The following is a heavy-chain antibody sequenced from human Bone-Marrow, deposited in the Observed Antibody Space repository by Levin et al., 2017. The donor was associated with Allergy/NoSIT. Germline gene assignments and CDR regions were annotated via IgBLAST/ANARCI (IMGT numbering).Heavy chain of an antibody. J-gene: IGHJ4*02. CDR2: INPNSGGT. CDR3: ARDHERDGYNWRHFDY. D-gene: IGHD5-24*01. Sequence: ASVKVSCKASGYTFTGYYMHWVRQAPGQGLEWMGWINPNSGGTNYAQKFQGRVTMTRDTSISTAYMELSRLRSDDTAVYYCARDHERDGYNWRHFDYWGQGTLVTVSS. CDR1: GYTFTGYY. V-gene: IGHV1-2*02.